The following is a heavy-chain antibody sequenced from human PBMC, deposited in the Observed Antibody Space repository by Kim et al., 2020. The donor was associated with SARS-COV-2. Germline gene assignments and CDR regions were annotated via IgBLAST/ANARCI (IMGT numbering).Heavy chain of an antibody. D-gene: IGHD3-22*01. Sequence: KGRFTISRDDSKNTLYLKMNSLKTEDTAVYYCTTDYESSGYYYYYYGMDVWGQGTTVTVSS. J-gene: IGHJ6*02. V-gene: IGHV3-15*01. CDR3: TTDYESSGYYYYYYGMDV.